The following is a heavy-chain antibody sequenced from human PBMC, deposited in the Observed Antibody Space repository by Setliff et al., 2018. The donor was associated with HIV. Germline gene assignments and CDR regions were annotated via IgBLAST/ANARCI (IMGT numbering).Heavy chain of an antibody. D-gene: IGHD2-8*02. V-gene: IGHV4-34*01. CDR3: ARVCSTYWYSIFRNYYYHMDV. J-gene: IGHJ6*03. Sequence: PSETLSLTCAVYGGSFSDNYWSWIRQSPGKGLEWIGEINHSGRTKYSPSLRSRVSISVDTSKTQFSLKLSSVTAADTAVYYCARVCSTYWYSIFRNYYYHMDVLGKGTTVTVSS. CDR2: INHSGRT. CDR1: GGSFSDNY.